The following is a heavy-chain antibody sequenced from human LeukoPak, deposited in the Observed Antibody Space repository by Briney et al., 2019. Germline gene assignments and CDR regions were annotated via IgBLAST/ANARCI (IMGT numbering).Heavy chain of an antibody. D-gene: IGHD3-22*01. CDR2: ISNDGGGT. V-gene: IGHV3-23*01. CDR3: AKGSSGYFVDL. Sequence: SGGSLRLSCAASGFIFNNYGLIWVRQAPGKGLEWVSAISNDGGGTNYADFEKGRFTISRDNSKNTLFLQMNSLRAKDTALYYCAKGSSGYFVDLWGQGTLVTVSS. J-gene: IGHJ5*02. CDR1: GFIFNNYG.